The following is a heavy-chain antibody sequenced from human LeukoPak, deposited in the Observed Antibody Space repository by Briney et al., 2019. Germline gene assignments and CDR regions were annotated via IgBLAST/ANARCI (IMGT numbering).Heavy chain of an antibody. J-gene: IGHJ4*02. CDR2: ISGNGGST. CDR3: VKEGLGYYDSSGYFAYFDY. D-gene: IGHD3-22*01. V-gene: IGHV3-64D*06. CDR1: GFTFSSNG. Sequence: GGTLRLSCSASGFTFSSNGMHWVRQAPGKGLEYVSAISGNGGSTYYADSVKGRFTISRDNSKNTLYLQMSSLRTEDTAVYYCVKEGLGYYDSSGYFAYFDYWGQGTLVTVSS.